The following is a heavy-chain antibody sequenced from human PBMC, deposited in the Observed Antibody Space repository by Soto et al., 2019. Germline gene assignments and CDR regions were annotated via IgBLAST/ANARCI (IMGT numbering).Heavy chain of an antibody. CDR2: IHSSGNT. CDR1: GTSVSGANW. CDR3: ARTGPYSSGNN. V-gene: IGHV4-4*02. Sequence: QVQLQESGPGLVDPLGTLSLTCAVSGTSVSGANWWGWVRQPPGKGLEWIGEIHSSGNTDYNPSLKSRVTISRHMSKNEFSLKLTSVTAADTAVYYCARTGPYSSGNNWGQGTLVTVSS. D-gene: IGHD3-22*01. J-gene: IGHJ4*02.